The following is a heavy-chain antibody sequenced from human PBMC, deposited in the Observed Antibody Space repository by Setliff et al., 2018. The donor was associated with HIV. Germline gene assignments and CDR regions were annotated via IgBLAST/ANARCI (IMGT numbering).Heavy chain of an antibody. V-gene: IGHV3-23*01. D-gene: IGHD4-17*01. CDR3: AKGPKYRDIAYHFES. CDR2: IGGSSGRT. J-gene: IGHJ4*02. Sequence: GGSLRLSCVAPGVCLNYYAFSWVRQAPGRGLEWVSTIGGSSGRTDYAHSVKGRFTISRNLSTSMVLLQMDSLRAEDTALYYCAKGPKYRDIAYHFESWGPGTQVTVSS. CDR1: GVCLNYYA.